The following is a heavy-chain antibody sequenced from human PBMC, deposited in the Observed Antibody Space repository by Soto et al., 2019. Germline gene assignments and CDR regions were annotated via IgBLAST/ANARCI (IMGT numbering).Heavy chain of an antibody. CDR2: VHISGHS. D-gene: IGHD1-1*01. CDR3: ARVRQGCSANNCYFDP. Sequence: SETLSLTCTLSGGSVSAPDWCNCVRHSPDKGLEWIAEVHISGHSNYNPSLRSRVSVSIDSSKNQFYLNLNSVTAADTAIYCCARVRQGCSANNCYFDPWGQGTQVTVSS. CDR1: GGSVSAPDW. V-gene: IGHV4-4*01. J-gene: IGHJ5*01.